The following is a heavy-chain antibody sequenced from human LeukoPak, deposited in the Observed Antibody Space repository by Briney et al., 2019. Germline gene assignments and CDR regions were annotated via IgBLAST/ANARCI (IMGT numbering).Heavy chain of an antibody. Sequence: GGSLRLSCAASGFTLSSYWMHWVRQAPGKGLVWVSRINSDGSTTNYADSVKGRFTISRDNAKNTLYLQMDSLRAEDTAVYYCARGPGYSSSWYGTDLWGQGAPVTVSS. CDR1: GFTLSSYW. V-gene: IGHV3-74*01. CDR2: INSDGSTT. J-gene: IGHJ5*02. D-gene: IGHD6-13*01. CDR3: ARGPGYSSSWYGTDL.